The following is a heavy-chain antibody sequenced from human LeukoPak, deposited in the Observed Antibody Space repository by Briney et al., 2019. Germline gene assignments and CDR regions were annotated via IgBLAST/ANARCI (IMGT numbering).Heavy chain of an antibody. CDR2: IYIGGST. D-gene: IGHD3-9*01. CDR3: ASSYYDWFIDH. V-gene: IGHV3-53*01. Sequence: PGGSLRLSCAVSGLSVSSNYMNWVRQAPGKGLEWVSVIYIGGSTFYADSVKGRFTISRDNSKNTLNLQMTRLRAEDTAIYYCASSYYDWFIDHWGQGALVTVSS. CDR1: GLSVSSNY. J-gene: IGHJ4*02.